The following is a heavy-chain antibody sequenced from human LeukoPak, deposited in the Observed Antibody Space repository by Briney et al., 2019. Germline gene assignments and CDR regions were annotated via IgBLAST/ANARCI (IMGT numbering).Heavy chain of an antibody. CDR3: ARTIEMATISYFDY. Sequence: GGSLRLSCAASGCTFSSYGMSWVRQAPGKGLEWVSAISGSGGSTYYADSVKGRFTISRDNSKNTLYLQMNSLRAGDTAVYYCARTIEMATISYFDYWGQGTLVTVSS. D-gene: IGHD5-24*01. V-gene: IGHV3-23*01. J-gene: IGHJ4*02. CDR1: GCTFSSYG. CDR2: ISGSGGST.